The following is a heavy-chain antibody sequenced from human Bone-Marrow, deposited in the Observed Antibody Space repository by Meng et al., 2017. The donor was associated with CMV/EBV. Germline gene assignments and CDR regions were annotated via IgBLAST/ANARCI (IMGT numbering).Heavy chain of an antibody. V-gene: IGHV1-69*02. CDR2: IIPILGIA. J-gene: IGHJ6*02. Sequence: SVKVSCNASGGTFSSYTISWVRQAPGQGLEWMGRIIPILGIANYAQKFQGRVTITADKSTSTAYMELSSLRSEDTAVYYCAIHCGSCYSYYYYYYYGMDVWGQGTTVTVSS. CDR1: GGTFSSYT. CDR3: AIHCGSCYSYYYYYYYGMDV. D-gene: IGHD2-15*01.